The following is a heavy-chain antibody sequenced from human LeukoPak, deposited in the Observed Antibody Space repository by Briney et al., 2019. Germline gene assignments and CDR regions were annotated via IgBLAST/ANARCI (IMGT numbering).Heavy chain of an antibody. V-gene: IGHV4-59*01. Sequence: KPSETLSLTCTVSGGSISSYHWSWIRQPPGKGLEWSGDTYNSGSTNYNPSLKSRVTISVDTSKNQFSLKLTSVTAADTAVYYCAGGIFGVVINAFHIWGQGTMVTVSS. D-gene: IGHD3-3*01. CDR3: AGGIFGVVINAFHI. CDR1: GGSISSYH. J-gene: IGHJ3*02. CDR2: TYNSGST.